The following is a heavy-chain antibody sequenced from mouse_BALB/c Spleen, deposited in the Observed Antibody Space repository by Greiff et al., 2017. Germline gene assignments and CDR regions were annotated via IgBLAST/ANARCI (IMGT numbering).Heavy chain of an antibody. Sequence: EVQLQESGPGLVKPSQSLSLTCTVTGYSITSDYAWNWIRQFPGNKLEWMGYISYSGSTSYNPSLKSRISITRDTSKNQFFLQLNSVTTEDTATYYCARPAPYYAMDYWGQGTSVTVSS. CDR1: GYSITSDYA. CDR3: ARPAPYYAMDY. V-gene: IGHV3-2*02. CDR2: ISYSGST. J-gene: IGHJ4*01.